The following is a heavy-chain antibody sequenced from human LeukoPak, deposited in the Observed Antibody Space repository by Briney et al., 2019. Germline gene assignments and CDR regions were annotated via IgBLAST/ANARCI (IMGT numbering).Heavy chain of an antibody. V-gene: IGHV3-23*01. CDR3: ANHIVGATTN. J-gene: IGHJ4*02. CDR1: GFTFSSNA. Sequence: PGGSLRLSCGVSGFTFSSNAMTWVRQAPGKGLEWVSAISGSGDRTYYVDSVEGRFTISRDNSKNTLYLQMNSLRAEDTAVYYCANHIVGATTNWGQGTLVTVSS. D-gene: IGHD1-26*01. CDR2: ISGSGDRT.